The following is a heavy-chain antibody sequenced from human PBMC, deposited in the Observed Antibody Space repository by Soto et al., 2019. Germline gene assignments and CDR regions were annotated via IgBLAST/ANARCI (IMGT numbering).Heavy chain of an antibody. CDR3: ARELAVAGLG. D-gene: IGHD6-19*01. CDR2: INHSGST. V-gene: IGHV4-34*01. J-gene: IGHJ4*02. CDR1: GGSFSGYY. Sequence: QVQLQQWGAGLLKPSETLSLTCAVYGGSFSGYYWSWIRQPPGKGLEWIGEINHSGSTNYNPSLKSRVTISVDTSKNQFSRKLSSVTAADTAVYYCARELAVAGLGWGQGTLVTVSS.